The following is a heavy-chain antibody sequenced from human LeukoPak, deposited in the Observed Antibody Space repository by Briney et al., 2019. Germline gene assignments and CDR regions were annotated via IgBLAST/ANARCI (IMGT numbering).Heavy chain of an antibody. V-gene: IGHV3-21*01. J-gene: IGHJ4*02. CDR1: GFTFSSYS. CDR2: ISSGSSYI. Sequence: GESLRLSRAASGFTFSSYSMNWVRQAPGKGLEWVSSISSGSSYIYYVDSVKGRFTISIDNAKNSLYLQMNSLRAEDTAVYYCARDLNPRPYYFDYWGQGTLVTVSS. CDR3: ARDLNPRPYYFDY.